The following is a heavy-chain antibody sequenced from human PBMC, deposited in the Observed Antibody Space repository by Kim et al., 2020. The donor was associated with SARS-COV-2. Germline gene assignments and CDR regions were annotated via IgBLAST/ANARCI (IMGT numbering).Heavy chain of an antibody. J-gene: IGHJ4*02. V-gene: IGHV3-21*01. CDR1: GFTFSSYS. CDR2: ISSSSSYI. Sequence: GGSLRLSCAASGFTFSSYSMNWVRQAPGKGLEWVSSISSSSSYIYYADSVKGRFTISRDNAKSSLYLQMNSLRAEDTAVYYCARGRDRGSGSLFCWGQGTLVTVSS. CDR3: ARGRDRGSGSLFC. D-gene: IGHD3-10*01.